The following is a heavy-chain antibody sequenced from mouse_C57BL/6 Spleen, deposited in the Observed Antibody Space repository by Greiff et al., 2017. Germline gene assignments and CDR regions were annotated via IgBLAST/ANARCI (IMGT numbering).Heavy chain of an antibody. CDR3: ARAYDGSSAWFAY. J-gene: IGHJ3*01. CDR1: GYTFTSYW. Sequence: QVQLQQPGAELVKPGASVKLSCKASGYTFTSYWMHWVKQRPGQGLEWIGMIHPNSGSTNYNEKFKSKATLTVDKSSSTAYMQISSLASEDSAVYYCARAYDGSSAWFAYWGQGTLVTVSA. D-gene: IGHD1-1*01. V-gene: IGHV1-64*01. CDR2: IHPNSGST.